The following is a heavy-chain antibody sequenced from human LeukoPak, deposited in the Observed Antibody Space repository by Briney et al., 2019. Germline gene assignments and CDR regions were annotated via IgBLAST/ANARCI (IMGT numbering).Heavy chain of an antibody. Sequence: GASVKVSCKASGYTFTGYYFHWVRQAPAQGLEWMGRINPNSGGTNYAQKFQGRATITRVTSISTAYMELRRPSSDDTAVYYCARGYYDFRTVIYIGIVELMGYWGQGTLVTVSS. D-gene: IGHD3/OR15-3a*01. CDR2: INPNSGGT. CDR1: GYTFTGYY. J-gene: IGHJ4*02. CDR3: ARGYYDFRTVIYIGIVELMGY. V-gene: IGHV1-2*06.